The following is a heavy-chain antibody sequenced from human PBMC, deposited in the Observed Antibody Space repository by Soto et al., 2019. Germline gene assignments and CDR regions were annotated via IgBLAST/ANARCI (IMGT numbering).Heavy chain of an antibody. V-gene: IGHV1-69*13. CDR1: GGTFSSYA. D-gene: IGHD2-15*01. CDR2: IIPIFGTA. Sequence: SVKVSCKAPGGTFSSYAISWVRQAPGQGLEWMGGIIPIFGTANYAQKFQGRVTITADESTSTAYMELSSLRSEDTAVYYCARETRSPNWFDPWGQGTLVTVSS. CDR3: ARETRSPNWFDP. J-gene: IGHJ5*02.